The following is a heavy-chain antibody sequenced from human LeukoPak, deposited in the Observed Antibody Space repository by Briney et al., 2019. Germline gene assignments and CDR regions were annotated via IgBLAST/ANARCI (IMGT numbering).Heavy chain of an antibody. CDR1: GFALGVYE. V-gene: IGHV3-48*03. CDR3: TTLGYHLDS. Sequence: PGGSLRLSCAASGFALGVYEMNWVRQAPGKGLEWVAYFAGSDTTKYYADSVRGRFTISRYNAKNSLYLQMNSLRAEDTALYYCTTLGYHLDSWGQGTLVTVSS. CDR2: FAGSDTTK. J-gene: IGHJ4*02. D-gene: IGHD3-22*01.